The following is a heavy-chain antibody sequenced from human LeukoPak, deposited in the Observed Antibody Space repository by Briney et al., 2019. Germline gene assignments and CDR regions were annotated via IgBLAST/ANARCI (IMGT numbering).Heavy chain of an antibody. J-gene: IGHJ4*02. D-gene: IGHD3-3*01. V-gene: IGHV1-2*02. CDR2: LNPNSGGT. Sequence: ASVKVYCKASGYTFTGYYMHWVRQAAGQGLEWMGWLNPNSGGTNYAQKFQGRVTMTRDTAISTAYMELSRLRSEDTAVYYCARGGLGIKYYDFWSGYYSFFDYWGQGTLVTVSS. CDR1: GYTFTGYY. CDR3: ARGGLGIKYYDFWSGYYSFFDY.